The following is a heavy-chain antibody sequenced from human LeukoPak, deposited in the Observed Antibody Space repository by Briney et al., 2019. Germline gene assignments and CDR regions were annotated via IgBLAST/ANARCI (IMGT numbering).Heavy chain of an antibody. CDR3: ARVGDYFFDY. Sequence: SETLSLTCTVSGGSISSYYWSWIRQPPGKGLEWIGYIHYSGNTRYSPSLKSRVTISVDTSKNQFSLKLSSVSAADTAVYYCARVGDYFFDYWGQGTLVTVSS. CDR2: IHYSGNT. CDR1: GGSISSYY. V-gene: IGHV4-59*01. J-gene: IGHJ4*02.